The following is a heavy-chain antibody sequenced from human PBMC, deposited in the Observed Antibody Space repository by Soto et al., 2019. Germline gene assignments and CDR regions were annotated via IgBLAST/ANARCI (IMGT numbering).Heavy chain of an antibody. D-gene: IGHD4-17*01. J-gene: IGHJ3*02. CDR2: IYHTGST. V-gene: IGHV4-30-4*01. Sequence: SETLSLTCTVSGGSMSRGDYYWSWIRQPPGKGLEWIGFIYHTGSTYYSPSLKNRVAISVDTSKNQFSLKLSSVTAADTAVYFCARDPLYDYGDLYNVFDIWGQGTMVTVSS. CDR3: ARDPLYDYGDLYNVFDI. CDR1: GGSMSRGDYY.